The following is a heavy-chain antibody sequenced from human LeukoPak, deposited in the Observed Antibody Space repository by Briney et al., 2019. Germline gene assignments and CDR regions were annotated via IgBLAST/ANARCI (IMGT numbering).Heavy chain of an antibody. Sequence: SETLSLTCTVSGGSISSGGYYWTWIRQHPGKGLEWIGYIYYSGTTYYNPSLKSRVIISVDTSKNQFSLKLSSVTASDTAVYYCARQFGSYYGAFDIWGQGTMVTVSS. V-gene: IGHV4-31*03. CDR2: IYYSGTT. CDR1: GGSISSGGYY. J-gene: IGHJ3*02. CDR3: ARQFGSYYGAFDI. D-gene: IGHD3-10*01.